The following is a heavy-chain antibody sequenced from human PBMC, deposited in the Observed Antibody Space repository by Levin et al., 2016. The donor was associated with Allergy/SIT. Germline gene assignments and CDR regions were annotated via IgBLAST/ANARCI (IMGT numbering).Heavy chain of an antibody. D-gene: IGHD3-3*01. CDR3: TPNFSSGYGWFDP. Sequence: GESLKISCAASGFTFSSYWMHWVRQAPGKGLVWVARINSDGSATSYADSVKGRFTISRDNAKNTLYLQMDSLRADDTAVYYCTPNFSSGYGWFDPWGQGTQVIVSS. CDR2: INSDGSAT. J-gene: IGHJ5*02. V-gene: IGHV3-74*01. CDR1: GFTFSSYW.